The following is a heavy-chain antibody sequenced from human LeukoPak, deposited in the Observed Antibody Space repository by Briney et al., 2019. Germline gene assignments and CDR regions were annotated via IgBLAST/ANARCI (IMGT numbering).Heavy chain of an antibody. CDR1: GFTFSSYW. CDR3: ARGGRAAALPKFSFDY. V-gene: IGHV3-33*08. J-gene: IGHJ4*02. CDR2: IWYDGSNK. D-gene: IGHD6-13*01. Sequence: PGGSLRLSCAASGFTFSSYWMHWVGQAPANGLEWVGVIWYDGSNKYYAVSVKAQFTIPRDSSKDTLYLQSDSLICDDPAVYHCARGGRAAALPKFSFDYWGQGTLVTVSS.